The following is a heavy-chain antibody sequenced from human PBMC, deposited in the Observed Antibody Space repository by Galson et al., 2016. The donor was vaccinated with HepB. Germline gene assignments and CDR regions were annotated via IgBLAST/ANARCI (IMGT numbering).Heavy chain of an antibody. J-gene: IGHJ4*02. D-gene: IGHD2-15*01. V-gene: IGHV3-74*01. Sequence: SLRLSCAASGFTFNNYWMHWVRQAPGKGLVWVSRVRGDGSYITYADSVKGRFTISRDNAKNTLYLQMNRLRAEDTALYYCTRQSSADDFDYWGQGTLVTVSS. CDR3: TRQSSADDFDY. CDR2: VRGDGSYI. CDR1: GFTFNNYW.